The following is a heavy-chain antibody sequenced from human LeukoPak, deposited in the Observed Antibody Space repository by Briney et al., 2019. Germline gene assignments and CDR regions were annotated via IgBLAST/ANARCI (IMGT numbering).Heavy chain of an antibody. CDR1: GFTFSSHG. D-gene: IGHD1-26*01. Sequence: GGSLRLSCTASGFTFSSHGMSWVRQAPGKGLEWVSAISGSGGSTSYADSVKGRFIISRDTAENSLYLQMNSLRDEDTAVYYCARGGGSYAYFDYWGQGTLVTVSS. CDR3: ARGGGSYAYFDY. V-gene: IGHV3-23*01. CDR2: ISGSGGST. J-gene: IGHJ4*02.